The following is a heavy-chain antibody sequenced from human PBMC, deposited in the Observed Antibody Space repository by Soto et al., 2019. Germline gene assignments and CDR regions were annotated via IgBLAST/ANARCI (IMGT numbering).Heavy chain of an antibody. CDR1: GFPFSSFW. CDR2: INTDGSST. CDR3: AKRGVDTFGLSY. Sequence: PGGSLRLSCAVSGFPFSSFWMHWVRQAPGEGLVWVSRINTDGSSTSYADSVKGRFTISRDNAKNTLYLQMNSLRVEDTAMYYCAKRGVDTFGLSYWGQGTLVTVSS. J-gene: IGHJ4*02. V-gene: IGHV3-74*01. D-gene: IGHD3-10*01.